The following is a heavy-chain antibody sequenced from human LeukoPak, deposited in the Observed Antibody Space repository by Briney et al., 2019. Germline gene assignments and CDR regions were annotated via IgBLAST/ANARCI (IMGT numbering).Heavy chain of an antibody. CDR3: ARHQYYYDSSGYYYGAFDI. D-gene: IGHD3-22*01. J-gene: IGHJ3*02. Sequence: SVKVSCKASGGTFSSYAISWVRQAPGQGLEWMGRIIPIFGTANNAQKFQGRVTITTDESTSTAYMELSSLRSEDTAVYYCARHQYYYDSSGYYYGAFDIWGQGTMVTVSS. V-gene: IGHV1-69*05. CDR1: GGTFSSYA. CDR2: IIPIFGTA.